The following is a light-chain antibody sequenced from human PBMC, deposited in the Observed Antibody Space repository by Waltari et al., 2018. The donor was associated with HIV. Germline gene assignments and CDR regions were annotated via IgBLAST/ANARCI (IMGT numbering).Light chain of an antibody. CDR1: SSHVASYNL. CDR2: EVS. J-gene: IGLJ2*01. Sequence: QSALTQPASVSGSPGQSITIPCTGTSSHVASYNLVSWYQQHPGKAPKLRIYEVSKRPSGVSNRFSGSKSGNTASLTISGLQAEDEADYYCCSYAGSSTSVFGGGTKLTVL. V-gene: IGLV2-23*02. CDR3: CSYAGSSTSV.